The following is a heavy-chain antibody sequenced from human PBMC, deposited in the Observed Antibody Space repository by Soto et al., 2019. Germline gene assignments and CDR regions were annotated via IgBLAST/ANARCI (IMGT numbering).Heavy chain of an antibody. CDR3: AKWSYLDY. Sequence: PGGSLRLSCTTSGFSFASFAMTWVRQAPGKGLEWVATISGSDGKTYYADSVKGRFSISRDTSRNTLYLQMNSLRADDTAIYYCAKWSYLDYWGQGXRVTVS. V-gene: IGHV3-23*01. CDR2: ISGSDGKT. D-gene: IGHD3-3*01. J-gene: IGHJ4*02. CDR1: GFSFASFA.